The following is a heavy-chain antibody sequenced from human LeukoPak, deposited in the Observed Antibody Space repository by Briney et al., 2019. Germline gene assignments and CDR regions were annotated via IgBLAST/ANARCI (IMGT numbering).Heavy chain of an antibody. CDR1: GIPSTSYT. CDR2: ICSSISYI. D-gene: IGHD3-22*01. V-gene: IGHV3-21*01. J-gene: IGHJ4*02. CDR3: ARARRYYDSSGSPHFDY. Sequence: NPGGSLRHSSAHPGIPSTSYTMNYVRKAPPNRLYIDSSICSSISYIYCADSVKGLFTISRDNAKNSLYLQTNSLRSEDTAVYYCARARRYYDSSGSPHFDYWGQGTLVTVSS.